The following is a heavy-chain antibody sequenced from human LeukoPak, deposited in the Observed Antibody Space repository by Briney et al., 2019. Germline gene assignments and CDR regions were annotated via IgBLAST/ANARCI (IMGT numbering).Heavy chain of an antibody. D-gene: IGHD3-10*02. CDR3: ARGTMFPYYFDY. CDR1: GGSFSGYY. J-gene: IGHJ4*02. Sequence: PSETLSLTCAVYGGSFSGYYWSWIRQPPGKGLEWIGEINHSGSTNYNPSLKSRVTISVDTSKNQFSLKLSSVTAADTAVYYCARGTMFPYYFDYWGQGTLVTVSS. V-gene: IGHV4-34*01. CDR2: INHSGST.